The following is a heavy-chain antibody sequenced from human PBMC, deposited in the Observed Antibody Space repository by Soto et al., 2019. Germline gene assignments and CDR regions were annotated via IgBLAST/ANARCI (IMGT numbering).Heavy chain of an antibody. CDR2: IFSNDEK. CDR1: GFSLSNARMG. V-gene: IGHV2-26*01. D-gene: IGHD1-26*01. J-gene: IGHJ4*02. CDR3: ARIRGIVGAADY. Sequence: QVTLKESGPVLVNPTETLTLTCTVSGFSLSNARMGVSWIRQPPGKALEWLAHIFSNDEKSYSTSLKSRLTISKDTSKSQVVLTMTNMDPVDTATYYCARIRGIVGAADYWGQGTLVTVSS.